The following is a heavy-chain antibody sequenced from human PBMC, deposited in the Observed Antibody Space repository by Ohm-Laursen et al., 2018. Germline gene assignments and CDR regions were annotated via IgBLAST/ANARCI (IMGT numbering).Heavy chain of an antibody. CDR1: GNTRTGYY. V-gene: IGHV1-2*02. CDR2: INAYSGGT. Sequence: GASVKVSCKSSGNTRTGYYMQWVRQAPGQGLEWMGWINAYSGGTKYAQNFQGRVTMTRDTSINTAYMELSRLRSDDTAVYYCARGPGYWGQGTLVTVSS. CDR3: ARGPGY. J-gene: IGHJ4*02.